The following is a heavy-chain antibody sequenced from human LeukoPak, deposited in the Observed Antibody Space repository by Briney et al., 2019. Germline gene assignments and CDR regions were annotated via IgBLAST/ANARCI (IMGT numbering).Heavy chain of an antibody. V-gene: IGHV1-2*02. CDR3: ARGLDFWSPRFDP. D-gene: IGHD3-3*01. Sequence: ASVNVSCKASGYTFTGYYMHWVRQAPGQGLEWMGWINPNSGGTNYAQKFQGRVTITRDTSISTAYMELSRLRSDDTAVYYCARGLDFWSPRFDPWGQGTLVTVSS. CDR2: INPNSGGT. J-gene: IGHJ5*02. CDR1: GYTFTGYY.